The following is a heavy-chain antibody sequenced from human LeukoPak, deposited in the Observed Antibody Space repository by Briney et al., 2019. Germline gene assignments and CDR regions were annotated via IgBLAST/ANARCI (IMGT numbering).Heavy chain of an antibody. CDR2: INPSGGST. V-gene: IGHV1-46*01. CDR3: AAEYYYGSGSYSFWFDP. CDR1: GYTFTSYY. D-gene: IGHD3-10*01. J-gene: IGHJ5*02. Sequence: GASVQVSCKASGYTFTSYYMHWVRQAPGQGLEWMGIINPSGGSTSYAQKFQGRVTMTRDTSTSTVYMELSSLRSEDTAVYYCAAEYYYGSGSYSFWFDPWGQGTLVTVSS.